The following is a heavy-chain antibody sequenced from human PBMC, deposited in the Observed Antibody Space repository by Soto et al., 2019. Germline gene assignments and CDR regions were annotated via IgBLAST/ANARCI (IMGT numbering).Heavy chain of an antibody. J-gene: IGHJ4*02. CDR1: GFNFGSFG. D-gene: IGHD3-10*01. Sequence: QVQLVESGGGVVEPGRSLRLSCAASGFNFGSFGMHWVRQTPGKGLEWVAFISFDGSKEYYADSVQGRFTISRDNSENTLYLQMNSLRPEDTCFYFCARDGEWFGELFYFDYWGQGTLVTVSS. CDR3: ARDGEWFGELFYFDY. CDR2: ISFDGSKE. V-gene: IGHV3-30*03.